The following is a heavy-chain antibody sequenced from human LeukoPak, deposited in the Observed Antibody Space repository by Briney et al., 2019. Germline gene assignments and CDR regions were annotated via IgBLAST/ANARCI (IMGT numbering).Heavy chain of an antibody. CDR2: IRNDGNNK. J-gene: IGHJ4*02. CDR3: AKDRVFELWFEEASPYYFDY. V-gene: IGHV3-30*02. Sequence: PGGSLRLSCAASGFTFSNYGIHWVRQAPGKGLEWETFIRNDGNNKYYTDSVKGRFTISRDNSKNTLYLQMNSLRAEDTAVYYCAKDRVFELWFEEASPYYFDYWGQGTLVTVSS. CDR1: GFTFSNYG. D-gene: IGHD3-10*01.